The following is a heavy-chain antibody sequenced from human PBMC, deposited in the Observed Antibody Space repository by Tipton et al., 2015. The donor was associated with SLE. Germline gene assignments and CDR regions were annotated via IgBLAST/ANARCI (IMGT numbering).Heavy chain of an antibody. Sequence: GSLRLSCAASGFTFSSYEMNWVRQAPGKGLEWVSYISSSGSTIYYADSVKGRFTISRDNAKNSLYLQMNSLRAEDTAVYYCARDHGYYYDSSGYPDAFDIWGQGTMVTVSS. CDR3: ARDHGYYYDSSGYPDAFDI. CDR2: ISSSGSTI. J-gene: IGHJ3*02. V-gene: IGHV3-48*03. CDR1: GFTFSSYE. D-gene: IGHD3-22*01.